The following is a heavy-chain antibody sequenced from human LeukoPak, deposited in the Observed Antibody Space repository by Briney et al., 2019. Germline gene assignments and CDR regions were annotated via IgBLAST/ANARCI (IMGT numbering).Heavy chain of an antibody. CDR1: GFTFSSYS. CDR2: ISSSSSYI. D-gene: IGHD3-22*01. V-gene: IGHV3-21*06. CDR3: ANGYYDSSGYLVAWYFDL. J-gene: IGHJ2*01. Sequence: GGSLRLSCAASGFTFSSYSMNWVRQAPGKGLEWVSSISSSSSYIYYADSVKGRFTISRDNAENSLYLQMNNLRVEDTAVYYCANGYYDSSGYLVAWYFDLWGRGTLVTVSS.